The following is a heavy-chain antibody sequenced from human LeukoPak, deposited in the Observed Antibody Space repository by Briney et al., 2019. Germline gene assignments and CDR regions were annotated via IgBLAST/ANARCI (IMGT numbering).Heavy chain of an antibody. Sequence: SETLSLTCTVSGGSISSYYWSWIRQPPGKGLEWIGYIYYSGSTNYNPSLKSRVTISVDTSKNQFSLKLSSATAADAAVYYCARVGHIGRYFGWLLPATTRYYFDYWGQGTLVTVSS. V-gene: IGHV4-59*01. D-gene: IGHD3-9*01. CDR2: IYYSGST. CDR1: GGSISSYY. CDR3: ARVGHIGRYFGWLLPATTRYYFDY. J-gene: IGHJ4*02.